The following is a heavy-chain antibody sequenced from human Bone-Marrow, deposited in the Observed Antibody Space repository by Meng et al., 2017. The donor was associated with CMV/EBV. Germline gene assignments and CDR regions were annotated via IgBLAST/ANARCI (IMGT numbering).Heavy chain of an antibody. CDR3: ARHRLGMSDILN. Sequence: SETLSLTCTVSGGSVSSGSYYWSWIRQPPGKGLEWIGYIYYSGSTNYNPSLKSRVTISVDTSKNQFSLKLSSVTATDTAVYYCARHRLGMSDILNWGQGTLVTVSS. D-gene: IGHD3-9*01. V-gene: IGHV4-61*01. J-gene: IGHJ4*02. CDR1: GGSVSSGSYY. CDR2: IYYSGST.